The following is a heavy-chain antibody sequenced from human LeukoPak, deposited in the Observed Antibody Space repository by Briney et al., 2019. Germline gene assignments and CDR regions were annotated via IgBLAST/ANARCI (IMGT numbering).Heavy chain of an antibody. CDR2: IRYDGSNK. CDR1: GFTFSSYG. Sequence: GGSLRLSCAASGFTFSSYGMHWVRQAPGKGLEWVAFIRYDGSNKYYADSVKGRFTISRDNSKNTLYLQMNSLRAEDTAVYYCAKDSLRNTGTTFSYWGQGTLVTVSS. D-gene: IGHD1-7*01. V-gene: IGHV3-30*02. J-gene: IGHJ4*02. CDR3: AKDSLRNTGTTFSY.